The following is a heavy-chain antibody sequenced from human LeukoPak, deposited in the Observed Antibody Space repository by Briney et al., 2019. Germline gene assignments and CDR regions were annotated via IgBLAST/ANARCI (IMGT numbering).Heavy chain of an antibody. CDR3: ARTGYQLLFGFDY. J-gene: IGHJ4*02. Sequence: AGGSLRLSCAASGFTFSSYAMHWVRQAPGKGLEWVAVISYDGSNKYYADSVKGRFTISRDNSKNTLYLQMNSPRAEDTAVYYCARTGYQLLFGFDYWGQGTLVTVSS. CDR2: ISYDGSNK. D-gene: IGHD2-2*01. V-gene: IGHV3-30-3*01. CDR1: GFTFSSYA.